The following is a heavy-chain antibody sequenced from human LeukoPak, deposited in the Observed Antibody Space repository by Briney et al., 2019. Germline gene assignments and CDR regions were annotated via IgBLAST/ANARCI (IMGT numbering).Heavy chain of an antibody. CDR1: GFTFSSYS. V-gene: IGHV3-21*01. Sequence: PGGSLRLSCAASGFTFSSYSMNWVRQAPGKGLEWVSSISSSSSYIYYADSVKGRFTISRDNAKNSLYLQMNSLRAEDTAVYYCARGLQYNDAFDIWGQGTVVTVSS. J-gene: IGHJ3*02. CDR3: ARGLQYNDAFDI. D-gene: IGHD1-1*01. CDR2: ISSSSSYI.